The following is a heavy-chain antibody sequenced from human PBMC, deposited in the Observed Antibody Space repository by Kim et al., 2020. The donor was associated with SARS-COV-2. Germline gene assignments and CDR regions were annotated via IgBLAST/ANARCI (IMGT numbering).Heavy chain of an antibody. CDR1: GFTFSDHY. J-gene: IGHJ4*02. CDR3: AMGYSYGYFIDY. CDR2: TRNKANSYTT. D-gene: IGHD5-18*01. Sequence: GGSLRLSCAASGFTFSDHYMDWVRQAPGKGLEWVGRTRNKANSYTTEYAASVKGRFTISRDDSKNSLYLQMNSLKTEDTAVYYCAMGYSYGYFIDYWGQGTLVTVSS. V-gene: IGHV3-72*01.